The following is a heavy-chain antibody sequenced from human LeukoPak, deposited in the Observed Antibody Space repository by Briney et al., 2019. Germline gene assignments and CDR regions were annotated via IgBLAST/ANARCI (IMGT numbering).Heavy chain of an antibody. D-gene: IGHD5-24*01. CDR2: INHSGST. V-gene: IGHV4-34*01. CDR1: GGSFSGYY. Sequence: PSETLSLTCAVYGGSFSGYYWSWIRQPPGKGLEWIGEINHSGSTNYNPSLKSRVTISVDTSKNQFSLKLSSVTAADTAVYYCARGGEMAMGYYYYYYMDVWGKGTTVTISS. CDR3: ARGGEMAMGYYYYYYMDV. J-gene: IGHJ6*03.